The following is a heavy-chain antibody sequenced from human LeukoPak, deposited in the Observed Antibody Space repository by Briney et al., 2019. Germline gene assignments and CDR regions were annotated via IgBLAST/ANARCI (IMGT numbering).Heavy chain of an antibody. J-gene: IGHJ4*02. CDR2: INTDGSIT. D-gene: IGHD2-15*01. Sequence: GGSLRLSCAASGFTFSNYWMHWVRQGPGKGLVWVSHINTDGSITNYADSVKGRFTISRDNAKNTLYLQMNSLRVDDTAIYYCASQVALGYWGQGILVTVSS. CDR1: GFTFSNYW. V-gene: IGHV3-74*01. CDR3: ASQVALGY.